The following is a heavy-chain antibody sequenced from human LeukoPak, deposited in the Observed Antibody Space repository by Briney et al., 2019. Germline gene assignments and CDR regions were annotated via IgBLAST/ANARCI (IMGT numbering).Heavy chain of an antibody. CDR2: ISGSGGSV. Sequence: GGSLRLSCAASGFTFSSYAMSWVRQAPGKGLEWVSAISGSGGSVYYADSAKGRFTISRDNSKNTLYLQMNSLRAEDTAVYYCTKDSSSEPWYGTDVWGQGTTVTVSS. J-gene: IGHJ6*02. V-gene: IGHV3-23*01. CDR1: GFTFSSYA. CDR3: TKDSSSEPWYGTDV. D-gene: IGHD6-6*01.